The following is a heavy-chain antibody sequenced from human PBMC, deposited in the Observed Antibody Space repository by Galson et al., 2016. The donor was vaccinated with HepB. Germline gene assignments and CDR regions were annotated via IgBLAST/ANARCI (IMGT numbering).Heavy chain of an antibody. CDR2: IHYTGTT. V-gene: IGHV4-59*01. CDR3: ARPADCSGDRCGWYFDV. Sequence: SETLSLTCTVSGSSISNYFWSWIRQPPGKELEWIGYIHYTGTTDSNPSLKSRVTISVDTSKKQFSLNLRSVTSADTAVYFCARPADCSGDRCGWYFDVWGRGTLVTVSS. D-gene: IGHD2-15*01. J-gene: IGHJ2*01. CDR1: GSSISNYF.